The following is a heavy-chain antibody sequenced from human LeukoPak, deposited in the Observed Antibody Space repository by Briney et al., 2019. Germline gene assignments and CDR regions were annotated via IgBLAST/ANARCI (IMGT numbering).Heavy chain of an antibody. V-gene: IGHV1-8*01. J-gene: IGHJ6*02. Sequence: AASVKVSCKASGYTFTSYDINWVRQATGQGLEWMGWMNPNSGNTGYAQKFQGRVTMTRNTSISTAYMELSSLRSEDTAVYYCARGAYSPVILRFLENGMDVWGQGTTVTVSS. CDR3: ARGAYSPVILRFLENGMDV. D-gene: IGHD3-3*01. CDR2: MNPNSGNT. CDR1: GYTFTSYD.